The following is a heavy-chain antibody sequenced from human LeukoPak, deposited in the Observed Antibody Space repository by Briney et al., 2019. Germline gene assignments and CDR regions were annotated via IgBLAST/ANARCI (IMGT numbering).Heavy chain of an antibody. J-gene: IGHJ4*02. D-gene: IGHD5-24*01. V-gene: IGHV3-30*02. CDR1: GFTFSSYD. CDR3: AKGNGYNYLAWPFDY. Sequence: GRSLRLSCAASGFTFSSYDIHWVRQAPGKGLEWVGFIRYDETNEYYADSVKGRFTISRDNSKTTLYLQMNSLRAEDTAVYYCAKGNGYNYLAWPFDYWGQGTLATVSS. CDR2: IRYDETNE.